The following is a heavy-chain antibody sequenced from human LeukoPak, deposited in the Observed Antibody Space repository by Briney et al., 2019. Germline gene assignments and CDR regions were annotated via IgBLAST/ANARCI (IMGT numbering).Heavy chain of an antibody. J-gene: IGHJ3*02. Sequence: ASVKVSCKASGYTFAGYYMHWVRQAPGQGLEWMGWINPNSGGTNYAQKFQGRVTMTRDTSISTAYMELSRLRSDDTAVYYCARELGFYGGNSPDAFDIWGQGTMVTVSS. V-gene: IGHV1-2*02. CDR3: ARELGFYGGNSPDAFDI. D-gene: IGHD4-23*01. CDR1: GYTFAGYY. CDR2: INPNSGGT.